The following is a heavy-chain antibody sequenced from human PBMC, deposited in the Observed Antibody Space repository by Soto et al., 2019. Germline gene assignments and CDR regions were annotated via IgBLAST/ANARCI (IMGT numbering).Heavy chain of an antibody. CDR1: GGSISSYY. J-gene: IGHJ6*02. V-gene: IGHV4-4*07. CDR2: IYTSGST. Sequence: NPSETLSLTCTVSGGSISSYYWSWIRQPAGKGLEWIGRIYTSGSTNYNPSLKSRVTMSVDTSKNQFSLKLSSVTAADTAVYYCATRSGGAAAGMDYYYYGMDVWGQGTTVTVSS. CDR3: ATRSGGAAAGMDYYYYGMDV. D-gene: IGHD6-13*01.